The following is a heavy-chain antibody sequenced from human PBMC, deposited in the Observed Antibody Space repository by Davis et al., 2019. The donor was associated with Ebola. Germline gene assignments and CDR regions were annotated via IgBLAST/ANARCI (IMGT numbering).Heavy chain of an antibody. CDR2: IYSGGST. Sequence: GVLKISCAASGFTVSSNYMSWVRQAPGKGLEWVSVIYSGGSTYYADSVKGRFTISRDNSKNTLYLQMNSLRAEDTAVYYCARDSPMVRGEGGGMDVWGQGTTVTVSS. CDR1: GFTVSSNY. J-gene: IGHJ6*02. V-gene: IGHV3-53*01. D-gene: IGHD3-10*01. CDR3: ARDSPMVRGEGGGMDV.